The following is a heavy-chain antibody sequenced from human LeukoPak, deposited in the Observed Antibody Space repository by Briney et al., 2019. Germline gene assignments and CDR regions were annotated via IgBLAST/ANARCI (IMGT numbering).Heavy chain of an antibody. CDR2: ISYDGSNK. D-gene: IGHD6-13*01. Sequence: GGSLRLSCAASGFTFSSYAMHWVRQAPGKGLEWVAVISYDGSNKYYADSVKGRFTISRDNSKNTLYLQMNSLRAEDTAVYYCARDSEGIAAAGPNYYYYYYMDVWGKGTTVTVSS. CDR1: GFTFSSYA. J-gene: IGHJ6*03. V-gene: IGHV3-30-3*01. CDR3: ARDSEGIAAAGPNYYYYYYMDV.